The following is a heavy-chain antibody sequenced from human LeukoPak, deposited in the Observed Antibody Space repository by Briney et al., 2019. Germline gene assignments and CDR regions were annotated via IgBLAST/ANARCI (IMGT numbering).Heavy chain of an antibody. Sequence: GASLRLSCEASGFTFSSYWMHWVRQVPGQGLVWVSRINSDGSSTSYADSVKGRFTISRDNAKNTLYLQMNSLRAEDTAVYYCATGQGHGMDVWGQGTTVTVSS. CDR1: GFTFSSYW. CDR2: INSDGSST. D-gene: IGHD1-14*01. J-gene: IGHJ6*02. V-gene: IGHV3-74*01. CDR3: ATGQGHGMDV.